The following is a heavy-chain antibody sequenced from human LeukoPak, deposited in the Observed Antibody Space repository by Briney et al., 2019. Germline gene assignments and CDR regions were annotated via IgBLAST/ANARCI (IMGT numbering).Heavy chain of an antibody. D-gene: IGHD4-17*01. V-gene: IGHV3-21*01. CDR1: GFTFGSYS. CDR2: ISSSSSYI. J-gene: IGHJ6*02. Sequence: GGSLRLSCAASGFTFGSYSMNWVRQAPGKGLEWVSSISSSSSYIYYADSVKGRFTISRDNAKNSLYLQMNSLRAEDTAVYYCARLGDTPYYGMDVWGQGTTVTVSS. CDR3: ARLGDTPYYGMDV.